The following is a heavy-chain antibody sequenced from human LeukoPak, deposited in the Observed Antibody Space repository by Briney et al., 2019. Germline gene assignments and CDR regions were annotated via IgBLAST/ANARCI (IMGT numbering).Heavy chain of an antibody. J-gene: IGHJ4*02. CDR2: IDHSGST. Sequence: SEILSLTCAVYGGSFSGYYWSWIRQPPGKGLEWIGEIDHSGSTNYNPSLKSRVTISVDTSKNQFSLKLSSVTAADTAVYYCAGNIAARLDYWGQGTLVTVSS. V-gene: IGHV4-34*01. CDR1: GGSFSGYY. D-gene: IGHD6-6*01. CDR3: AGNIAARLDY.